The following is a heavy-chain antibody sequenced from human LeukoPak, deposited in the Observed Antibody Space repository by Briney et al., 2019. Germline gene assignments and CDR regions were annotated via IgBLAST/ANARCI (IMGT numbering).Heavy chain of an antibody. J-gene: IGHJ4*02. D-gene: IGHD6-19*01. CDR1: EFTFSNAW. CDR2: IKSKTDGGTT. Sequence: GGSLRLSCAASEFTFSNAWMSWVRQAPGKGLEWVGRIKSKTDGGTTDYAAAVKGRFTISRDDSENTLSLQMSSLKTDDTAVYYCTRDREVAGPDSWGQGTLVTVSS. CDR3: TRDREVAGPDS. V-gene: IGHV3-15*01.